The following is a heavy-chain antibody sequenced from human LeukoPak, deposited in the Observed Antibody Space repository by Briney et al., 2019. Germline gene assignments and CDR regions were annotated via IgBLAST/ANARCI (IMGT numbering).Heavy chain of an antibody. CDR1: GYTFTGYY. Sequence: GASVKVSCKASGYTFTGYYMHWVRQAPGQGLGWMGWINPNSGGTNYAQKFQGRVTMTRDTSISTAYMELSRLRSDDTAVYYCARFPDYDILTGAYVSDYWGQGTLVTVSS. CDR3: ARFPDYDILTGAYVSDY. D-gene: IGHD3-9*01. CDR2: INPNSGGT. V-gene: IGHV1-2*02. J-gene: IGHJ4*02.